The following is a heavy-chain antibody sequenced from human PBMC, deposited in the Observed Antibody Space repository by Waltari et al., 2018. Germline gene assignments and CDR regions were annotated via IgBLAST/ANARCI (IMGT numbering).Heavy chain of an antibody. D-gene: IGHD6-13*01. V-gene: IGHV3-23*01. Sequence: EVQLLESGGGLVQPGGSLRLSCVASGLTLSRYTMSWVRQAPGKELAWVSSSGGSGISTYYADSVKGRFNISRENYKDTLYLQINSLRAEDTAVYYGAKDIAPAGTRYFDYWGQGTLVTVSS. CDR1: GLTLSRYT. J-gene: IGHJ4*02. CDR3: AKDIAPAGTRYFDY. CDR2: SGGSGIST.